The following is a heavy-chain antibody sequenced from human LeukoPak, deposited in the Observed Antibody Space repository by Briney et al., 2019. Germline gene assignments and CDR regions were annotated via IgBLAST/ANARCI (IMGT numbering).Heavy chain of an antibody. CDR1: GFXFSSYS. Sequence: GGSLRLSCAASGFXFSSYSMNWVRQAPGKGREWISHISSSSSTIYYADSMKGRFTISRDNAKNSLYLQMNSLRDEDTAVYYCARVMSGSGTYYSWYFDYWGQGTLVTVSS. J-gene: IGHJ4*02. V-gene: IGHV3-48*02. D-gene: IGHD3-10*01. CDR3: ARVMSGSGTYYSWYFDY. CDR2: ISSSSSTI.